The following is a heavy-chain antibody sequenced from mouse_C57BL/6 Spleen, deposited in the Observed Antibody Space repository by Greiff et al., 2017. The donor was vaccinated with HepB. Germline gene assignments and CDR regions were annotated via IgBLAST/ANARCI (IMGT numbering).Heavy chain of an antibody. D-gene: IGHD4-1*01. J-gene: IGHJ2*01. Sequence: QVQLQQSGAELVRPGASVTLSCKASGYTFTDYEMHWVKQTPVHGLEWIGAIDPETGGTAYNQKFKGKAILTADKSSSTAYMELRSLTSEDSAVYYCTRGSLANWGGCFDYWGQGTTRTVSS. CDR3: TRGSLANWGGCFDY. CDR1: GYTFTDYE. CDR2: IDPETGGT. V-gene: IGHV1-15*01.